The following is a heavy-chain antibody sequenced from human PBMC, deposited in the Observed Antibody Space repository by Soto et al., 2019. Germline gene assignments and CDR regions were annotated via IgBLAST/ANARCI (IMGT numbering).Heavy chain of an antibody. CDR3: ARDYYDSSGLPGGDAFDI. CDR2: TYYRSKWYN. D-gene: IGHD3-22*01. V-gene: IGHV6-1*01. CDR1: GDSVSSNSAA. J-gene: IGHJ3*02. Sequence: SQTLSLTCAISGDSVSSNSAAWNWIRQSPSRGLEWLGRTYYRSKWYNDYAVSVKSRITINPDTSKNQFSLQLNSVTPEDTAVYYCARDYYDSSGLPGGDAFDIWGQGTMVTVSS.